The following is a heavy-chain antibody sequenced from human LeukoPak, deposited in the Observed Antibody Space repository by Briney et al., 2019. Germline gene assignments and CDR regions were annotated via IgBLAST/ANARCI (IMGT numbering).Heavy chain of an antibody. V-gene: IGHV4-34*01. Sequence: SETLSLTCAVYGGSFSGYYWSWIRQPPGKGLEWSGEINHSGSTNYNPSLKSRVTISVDTSKNQFSLELSSVTAADTAVYYCARVGRWFGELVGYYHYYGMDVWGKGTTVTVSS. CDR3: ARVGRWFGELVGYYHYYGMDV. CDR1: GGSFSGYY. D-gene: IGHD3-10*01. CDR2: INHSGST. J-gene: IGHJ6*04.